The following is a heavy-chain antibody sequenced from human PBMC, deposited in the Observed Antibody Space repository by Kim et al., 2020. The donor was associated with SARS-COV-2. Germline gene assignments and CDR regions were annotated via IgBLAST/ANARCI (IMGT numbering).Heavy chain of an antibody. CDR2: ISGSGGST. Sequence: GGSLRLSCAASGFTFSSYAMSWVRQAPGKGLEWVSAISGSGGSTYYADSVKGRFTISRDNSKNTLYLQMNSLRAEDTDVYYCAKDPLQWLAPFDYWGQGTLVTVSS. J-gene: IGHJ4*02. CDR1: GFTFSSYA. V-gene: IGHV3-23*01. CDR3: AKDPLQWLAPFDY. D-gene: IGHD6-19*01.